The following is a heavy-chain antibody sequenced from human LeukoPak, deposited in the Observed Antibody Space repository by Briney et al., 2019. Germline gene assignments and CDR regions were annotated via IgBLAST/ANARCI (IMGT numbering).Heavy chain of an antibody. J-gene: IGHJ4*02. Sequence: SDTLSLTCAVSGYSITSSSWWGWIRQPPGKGLEWIGYIYHSGTTYYNPSLQSRVTMSVDTSKNQFSLKLSSVTAVDTAVYYCARRENVYYYFDYWGQGTLVTVSS. V-gene: IGHV4-28*01. D-gene: IGHD3-10*01. CDR1: GYSITSSSW. CDR2: IYHSGTT. CDR3: ARRENVYYYFDY.